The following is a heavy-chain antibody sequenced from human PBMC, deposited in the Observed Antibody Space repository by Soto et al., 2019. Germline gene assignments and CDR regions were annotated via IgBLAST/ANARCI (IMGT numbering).Heavy chain of an antibody. J-gene: IGHJ6*02. CDR2: INHSGST. V-gene: IGHV4-34*01. Sequence: PSETLSLTCTVSGDSISSYYWSWIRQPPGKGLEWIGEINHSGSTNYNPSLKSRVTISVDTSKNQFSLKLSSVTAADTAVYYCARRLHSITMVRGVSYGMDVWGQGTTVTVSS. D-gene: IGHD3-10*01. CDR1: GDSISSYY. CDR3: ARRLHSITMVRGVSYGMDV.